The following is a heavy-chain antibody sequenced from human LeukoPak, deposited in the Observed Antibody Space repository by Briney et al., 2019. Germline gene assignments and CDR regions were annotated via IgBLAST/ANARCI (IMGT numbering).Heavy chain of an antibody. V-gene: IGHV3-23*01. CDR3: AKDWYTGIAAAGIFDY. CDR1: GFTFSSYA. J-gene: IGHJ4*02. D-gene: IGHD6-13*01. CDR2: ISGSGGST. Sequence: PGGSLRLSCAASGFTFSSYAMSWVRQAPGKGLEWVSAISGSGGSTYYADYVKGRFTISRDNSKNTLYLQMNSLRAEDTAVYYCAKDWYTGIAAAGIFDYWGQGTLVTVSS.